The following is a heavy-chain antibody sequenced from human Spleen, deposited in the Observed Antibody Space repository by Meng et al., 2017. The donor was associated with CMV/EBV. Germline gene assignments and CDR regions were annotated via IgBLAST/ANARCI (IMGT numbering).Heavy chain of an antibody. CDR1: GYTFTSYG. Sequence: ASVKVSCKASGYTFTSYGINWVRQAPGQGLEWMGRISAYNINTNYAPKFQGRVTMTTDTSTSTAYMELRSLRSDDTAVYYCARVPAYYYYAMDVWGQGTTVTDSS. D-gene: IGHD2-2*01. V-gene: IGHV1-18*01. J-gene: IGHJ6*02. CDR2: ISAYNINT. CDR3: ARVPAYYYYAMDV.